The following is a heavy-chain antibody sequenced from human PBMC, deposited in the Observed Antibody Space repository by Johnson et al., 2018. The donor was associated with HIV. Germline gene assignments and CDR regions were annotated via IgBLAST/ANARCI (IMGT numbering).Heavy chain of an antibody. CDR3: QGDSGSYHGNDAFDI. CDR2: INWNGGSI. V-gene: IGHV3-20*04. Sequence: ELQLVESGGGLVQPGGSLRLSCAASGFTFDDYVMSWVRQAPGKGLEWVSGINWNGGSIGYADSVKVRFTISRDNAKNSLYLQMNSLRAEDTALYYCQGDSGSYHGNDAFDIWGQGTMVTVSS. CDR1: GFTFDDYV. D-gene: IGHD1-26*01. J-gene: IGHJ3*02.